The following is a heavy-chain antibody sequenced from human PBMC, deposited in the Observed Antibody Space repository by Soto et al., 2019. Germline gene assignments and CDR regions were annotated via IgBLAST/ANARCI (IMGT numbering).Heavy chain of an antibody. D-gene: IGHD2-15*01. V-gene: IGHV3-66*01. CDR1: GLSVTSNY. CDR3: ARGYWVEGYGAGTYFDY. CDR2: IYSGSTT. Sequence: EVLLVQSGGGLVQPGGSLRLSCAPFGLSVTSNYMAWVRKAPGKGLEWVSVIYSGSTTHHADSVKGRFTISRDSSSNTLYLQMSSLRVEDTALYYCARGYWVEGYGAGTYFDYWGQGTLVTVSS. J-gene: IGHJ4*02.